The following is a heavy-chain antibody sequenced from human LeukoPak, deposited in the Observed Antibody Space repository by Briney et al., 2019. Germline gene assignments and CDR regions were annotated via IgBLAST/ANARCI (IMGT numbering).Heavy chain of an antibody. CDR1: GCTFGDYA. D-gene: IGHD2-2*01. J-gene: IGHJ4*02. CDR2: IRSKAYGGTT. Sequence: PGGSLRLSCTASGCTFGDYAMSWVRQAPGKGLEWVGFIRSKAYGGTTEYAASVKGRFTISRDDSKSIAYLQMNSLKTEDTAVYYCTRYRDIVVVPAAIVDYWGQGTLVTVSS. V-gene: IGHV3-49*04. CDR3: TRYRDIVVVPAAIVDY.